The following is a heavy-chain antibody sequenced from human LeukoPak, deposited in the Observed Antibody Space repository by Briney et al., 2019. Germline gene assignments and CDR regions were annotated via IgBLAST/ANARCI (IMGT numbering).Heavy chain of an antibody. CDR3: ARSLEFRGATRY. V-gene: IGHV1-18*01. CDR1: GYTFTSYG. Sequence: GASVKVSCKASGYTFTSYGISWVRQAPGQGLEWMGWISAYNGNTNYAQKLQGRVTMTRNTSISTAYMELSSLRSEDTAVYYCARSLEFRGATRYWGQGTLVTVSS. CDR2: ISAYNGNT. J-gene: IGHJ4*02. D-gene: IGHD3-10*01.